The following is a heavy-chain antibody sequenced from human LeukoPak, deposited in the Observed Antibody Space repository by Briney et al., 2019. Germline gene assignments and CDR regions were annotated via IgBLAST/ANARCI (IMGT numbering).Heavy chain of an antibody. CDR3: ARLGDGYNYLVY. Sequence: GESLKISCKGSGSSFTTNWIAWVRQMPGKGLEWMGIIYPGDSDIRYSPSFQGQVTISADKSISTTFLQWSSLKASDTAMYYCARLGDGYNYLVYWGQGTLVTVSS. J-gene: IGHJ4*02. CDR2: IYPGDSDI. V-gene: IGHV5-51*01. CDR1: GSSFTTNW. D-gene: IGHD5-24*01.